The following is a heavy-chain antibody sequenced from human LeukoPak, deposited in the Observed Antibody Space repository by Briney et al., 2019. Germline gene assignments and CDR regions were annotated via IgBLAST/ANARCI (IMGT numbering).Heavy chain of an antibody. V-gene: IGHV1-18*01. J-gene: IGHJ4*02. Sequence: ASVKVSCKASGYTFTSYALTWVRQAPGQGPEWIGWIGPYNGNANYAQKLQGRVTMTTDTSTNTAYMELRGLRSDDTAVYYCARDLYYYDGSGYSPYFDYWGQGTLVTVSS. CDR1: GYTFTSYA. D-gene: IGHD3-22*01. CDR3: ARDLYYYDGSGYSPYFDY. CDR2: IGPYNGNA.